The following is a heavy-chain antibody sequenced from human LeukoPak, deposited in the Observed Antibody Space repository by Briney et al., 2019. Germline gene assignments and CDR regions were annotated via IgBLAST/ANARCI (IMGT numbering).Heavy chain of an antibody. J-gene: IGHJ1*01. CDR2: ISGSGGST. V-gene: IGHV3-23*01. CDR1: GFTFSSYA. CDR3: AKEEAYCSSTSCSYFFQH. Sequence: PGGSLRLSCAASGFTFSSYAMSWVRQAPGKGLEWVSAISGSGGSTYYADSVKGRFTISRDNSKNTLYLQMNSLRAEDTAVYYCAKEEAYCSSTSCSYFFQHWGQGTLVTVSS. D-gene: IGHD2-2*01.